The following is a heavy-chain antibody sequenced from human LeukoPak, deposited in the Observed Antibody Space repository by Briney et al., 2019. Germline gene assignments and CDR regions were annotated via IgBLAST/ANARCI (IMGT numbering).Heavy chain of an antibody. CDR1: SGSFNDHY. CDR2: IDHRGST. V-gene: IGHV4-34*01. J-gene: IGHJ4*02. Sequence: SETLSLTCAVYSGSFNDHYWSWIRQSPGKGLEWIGQIDHRGSTAYTSSLKSRVTMSVDPSKNQFSLRLIPVTDADTAVYYCVRGPNDSDHDFDYWGQGTLVTVSS. CDR3: VRGPNDSDHDFDY. D-gene: IGHD1-14*01.